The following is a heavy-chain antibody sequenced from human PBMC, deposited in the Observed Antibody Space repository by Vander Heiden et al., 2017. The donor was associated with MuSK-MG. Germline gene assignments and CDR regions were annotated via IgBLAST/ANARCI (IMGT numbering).Heavy chain of an antibody. D-gene: IGHD1-1*01. CDR2: VYHTGET. CDR1: GYSISSGYM. Sequence: QVQLQESGPGLVKPSETLSLTCGVSGYSISSGYMWSWIRQPPGKGLEWIGSVYHTGETYYKPSLKSQVTISVDTSKNQLSLRLSSVTAADTAVYYCARPVSTERSNVFDIWGRGTMVTVSS. V-gene: IGHV4-38-2*01. CDR3: ARPVSTERSNVFDI. J-gene: IGHJ3*02.